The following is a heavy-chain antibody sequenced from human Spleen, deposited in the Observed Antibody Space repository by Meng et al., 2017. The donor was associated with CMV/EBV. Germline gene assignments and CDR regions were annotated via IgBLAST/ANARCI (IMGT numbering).Heavy chain of an antibody. CDR2: INDGVST. CDR3: ARAQTFRYASGGYYGVDV. J-gene: IGHJ6*02. CDR1: GGSFSDYY. D-gene: IGHD3-10*01. V-gene: IGHV4-34*01. Sequence: SETLSLTCAVYGGSFSDYYWSWIRQPPGKGLEWIGEINDGVSTNYNPSLQSRVSISVDRSKNQFSLKLTSVTAADTAVFYCARAQTFRYASGGYYGVDVWGQGTTVTVSS.